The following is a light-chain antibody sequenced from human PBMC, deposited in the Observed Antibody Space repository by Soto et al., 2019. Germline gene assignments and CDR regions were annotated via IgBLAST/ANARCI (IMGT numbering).Light chain of an antibody. CDR1: QSISSW. J-gene: IGKJ2*01. CDR3: QQYNSYSPMYT. V-gene: IGKV1-5*03. Sequence: DIQMTQSPSTLSASVGDRVTITCRASQSISSWLAWYQQKPGKAPKLLIYKASSLESGVPSRFSGSGSGTEFTITISRQEPDDFATYYCQQYNSYSPMYTFGQGTKLEIK. CDR2: KAS.